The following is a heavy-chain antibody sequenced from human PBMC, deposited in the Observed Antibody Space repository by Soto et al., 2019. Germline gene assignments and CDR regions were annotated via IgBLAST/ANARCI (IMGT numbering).Heavy chain of an antibody. D-gene: IGHD1-26*01. Sequence: EVQLVESGGGLVQPGRSLRLSCAASGFTFDDYAMHWVRQAPGKGLEWVSGISWNSGSIGYADSVKGRFTISRDNAKNSLYLQMNSLRAEDTALYYCAKDREVLGYYGMDVWGQGTTVTVSS. CDR1: GFTFDDYA. J-gene: IGHJ6*02. CDR2: ISWNSGSI. V-gene: IGHV3-9*01. CDR3: AKDREVLGYYGMDV.